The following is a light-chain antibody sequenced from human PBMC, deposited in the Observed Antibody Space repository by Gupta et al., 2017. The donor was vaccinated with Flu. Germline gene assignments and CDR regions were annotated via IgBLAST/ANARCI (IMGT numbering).Light chain of an antibody. V-gene: IGLV2-11*01. CDR2: DVT. CDR1: INDVGGSNR. CDR3: SSYAGRVTWV. Sequence: QSAPTQPRSVSGSPGPSVTISCTGSINDVGGSNRVSWYQQRPGKAPKLLLYDVTERPAGVPDRFSGSKSGNTASLTISGLQADDEADYYCSSYAGRVTWVFGTGTTVTVL. J-gene: IGLJ1*01.